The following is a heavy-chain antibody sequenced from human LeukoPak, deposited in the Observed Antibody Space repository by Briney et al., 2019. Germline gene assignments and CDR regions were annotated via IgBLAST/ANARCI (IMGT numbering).Heavy chain of an antibody. V-gene: IGHV4-31*03. CDR1: GGSISSGDYY. CDR2: IYYSGST. Sequence: SQTLSLTRTVSGGSISSGDYYWTWIRQHPGKGLEWIGYIYYSGSTYYKSSLKSRVTISVDTSKNQFSLKLNSVTAADTAVYYCARSDSSGYYFAYWGQGTLVTVYS. D-gene: IGHD3-22*01. CDR3: ARSDSSGYYFAY. J-gene: IGHJ4*02.